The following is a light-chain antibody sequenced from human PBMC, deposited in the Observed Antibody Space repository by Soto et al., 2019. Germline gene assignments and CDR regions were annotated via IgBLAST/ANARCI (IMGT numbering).Light chain of an antibody. Sequence: EIVSTQSPGTLSLSPGEGATVSCRVSQSINSKSLVWYQRKFGQAPRLLIYNTSSRATGIPDRFSGSGSGTDFTLSISRLEPEDFAVYYCQHYGGSFIFGPGTKVDIK. V-gene: IGKV3-20*01. CDR1: QSINSKS. CDR2: NTS. CDR3: QHYGGSFI. J-gene: IGKJ3*01.